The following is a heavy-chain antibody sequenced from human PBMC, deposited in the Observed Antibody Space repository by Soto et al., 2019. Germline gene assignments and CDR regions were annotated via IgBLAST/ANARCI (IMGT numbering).Heavy chain of an antibody. Sequence: QVQLVQSGAEVKKPGASVKVSCKASGYTFTSYGISWVRQAPGHGLEWMGRISAYNGNTNYAQKLQGRVTMTTDTSTSTAYRELRSLRSDDTAVYYCARVVGALGHWFDPWGQGTLVTVSS. CDR2: ISAYNGNT. D-gene: IGHD1-26*01. V-gene: IGHV1-18*01. J-gene: IGHJ5*02. CDR1: GYTFTSYG. CDR3: ARVVGALGHWFDP.